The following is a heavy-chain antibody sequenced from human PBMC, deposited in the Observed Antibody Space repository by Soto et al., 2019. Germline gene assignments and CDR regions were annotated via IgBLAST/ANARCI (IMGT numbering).Heavy chain of an antibody. Sequence: SETLSLTCTVSGGSISSSSHFWGWIRQPPGKGLEWIGSIYYSGSTYSNPSLKSRVTISVDTSKNQFSLKLNFVTAADTAVYYCARLQQQLVLWGQGTLVPVSS. CDR1: GGSISSSSHF. CDR2: IYYSGST. J-gene: IGHJ4*02. D-gene: IGHD6-13*01. CDR3: ARLQQQLVL. V-gene: IGHV4-39*01.